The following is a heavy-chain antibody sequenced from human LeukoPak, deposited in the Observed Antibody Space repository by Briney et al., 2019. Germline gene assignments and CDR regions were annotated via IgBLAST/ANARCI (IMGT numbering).Heavy chain of an antibody. D-gene: IGHD6-6*01. CDR3: VRGYSTSSSVEWFDT. V-gene: IGHV4-59*01. CDR2: IYDRGST. CDR1: GDSINSNY. Sequence: SETLSLTCSVSGDSINSNYWSWMRQPPGKGLEWIAYIYDRGSTNYNPALKSRVSISIDTSKNHFSLELSSVTAADTAVYYCVRGYSTSSSVEWFDTWGRGTLVTVSS. J-gene: IGHJ5*02.